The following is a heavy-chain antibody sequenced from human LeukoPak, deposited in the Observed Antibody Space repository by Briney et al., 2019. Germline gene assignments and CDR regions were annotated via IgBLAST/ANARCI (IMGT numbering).Heavy chain of an antibody. D-gene: IGHD2-2*01. CDR1: GDSVSSNDAA. J-gene: IGHJ5*02. Sequence: SQTLSLTCAISGDSVSSNDAAWNWIRQSPSRGLEWLGRTFYRSKWYYDSAVSVKSRITINPDTSKNQFSLKLSSVTVADTAVYYCARQQVVPAARARGQAEWFDPWGQGTLVTVSS. V-gene: IGHV6-1*01. CDR3: ARQQVVPAARARGQAEWFDP. CDR2: TFYRSKWYY.